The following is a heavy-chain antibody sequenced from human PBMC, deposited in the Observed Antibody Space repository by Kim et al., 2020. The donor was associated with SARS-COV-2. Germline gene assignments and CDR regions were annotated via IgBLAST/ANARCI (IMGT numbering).Heavy chain of an antibody. V-gene: IGHV3-21*01. Sequence: SVKGRFTISRDNAKNSLYLQMSSLRVEDTAVYYCAREYSSSSYYYGMDVCGQGTTVTVSS. D-gene: IGHD6-13*01. J-gene: IGHJ6*02. CDR3: AREYSSSSYYYGMDV.